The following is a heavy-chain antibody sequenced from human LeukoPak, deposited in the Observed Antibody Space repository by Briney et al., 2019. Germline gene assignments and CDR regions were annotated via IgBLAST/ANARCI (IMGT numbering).Heavy chain of an antibody. CDR3: AREQVGADCGT. CDR2: ISSSSSYI. Sequence: GGSLRLSCAASGFTLSSYSMNWVRQAPGKGLEWVSSISSSSSYIYYADSVKGRFTISRDNAKNSLYLQMNSLRAEDTAVYYCAREQVGADCGTWGQGTLVTVSS. V-gene: IGHV3-21*01. D-gene: IGHD1-26*01. CDR1: GFTLSSYS. J-gene: IGHJ4*02.